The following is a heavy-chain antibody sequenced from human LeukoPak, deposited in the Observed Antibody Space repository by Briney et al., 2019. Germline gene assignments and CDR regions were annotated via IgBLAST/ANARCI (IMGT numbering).Heavy chain of an antibody. CDR2: INPNSGGT. CDR1: GYTFTGYY. J-gene: IGHJ1*01. CDR3: ARASLWSGWPTGYFQH. Sequence: ASVKVSCKASGYTFTGYYMHWVRQAPGQGLEWMGQINPNSGGTNYAQKFQGRVTMTGDTSISTAYMELSRLRSDDTAVYYCARASLWSGWPTGYFQHWGQRTLVTVSS. V-gene: IGHV1-2*06. D-gene: IGHD6-19*01.